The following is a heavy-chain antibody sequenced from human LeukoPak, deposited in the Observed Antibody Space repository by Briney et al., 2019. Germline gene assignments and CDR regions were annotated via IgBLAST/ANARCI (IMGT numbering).Heavy chain of an antibody. CDR3: ARDGRDFVWGSYRN. Sequence: GGSLRLSCAASGFTFDYYGMSWLRQAPGKGLEWVSGINWSGGSTGYADPVKGRFTISRDNAKNSLYLQINSLRAEDTALYYCARDGRDFVWGSYRNWGQGTLVTVSS. D-gene: IGHD3-16*02. CDR1: GFTFDYYG. J-gene: IGHJ4*02. V-gene: IGHV3-20*04. CDR2: INWSGGST.